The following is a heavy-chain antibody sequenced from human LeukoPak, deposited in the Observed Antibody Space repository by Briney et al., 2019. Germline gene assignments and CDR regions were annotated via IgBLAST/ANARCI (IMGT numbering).Heavy chain of an antibody. Sequence: PGGSLRLSCSASGITFSSASMSWVRQAPGKGLEWVSYIDSTSAYMIYADSVKGRFTISRDNAKNALYLQMNSLRAEDTAVYYCARDTSGSYVTTYCDYWGQGTPVTVSS. J-gene: IGHJ4*02. CDR3: ARDTSGSYVTTYCDY. V-gene: IGHV3-21*01. CDR1: GITFSSAS. CDR2: IDSTSAYM. D-gene: IGHD3-10*01.